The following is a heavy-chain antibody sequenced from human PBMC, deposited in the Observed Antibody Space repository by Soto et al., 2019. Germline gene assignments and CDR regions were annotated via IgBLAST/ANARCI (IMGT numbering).Heavy chain of an antibody. CDR1: GYSFTTYW. J-gene: IGHJ6*02. CDR3: ARRGRYCSGGSCYSTGMDV. V-gene: IGHV5-51*01. Sequence: PGESLTISSKSYGYSFTTYWSAWVRQMPGKGLEWMGSIHPGESDTRYSPSFQGQVTTSADKSIRTAYLQWSSLKASDTAMYYCARRGRYCSGGSCYSTGMDVWGQGTTVTVSS. D-gene: IGHD2-15*01. CDR2: IHPGESDT.